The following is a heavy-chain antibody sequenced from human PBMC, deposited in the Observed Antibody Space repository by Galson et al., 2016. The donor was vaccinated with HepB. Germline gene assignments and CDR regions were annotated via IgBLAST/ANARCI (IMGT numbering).Heavy chain of an antibody. V-gene: IGHV3-7*03. CDR2: IKKDGSQR. J-gene: IGHJ4*02. CDR3: ARDPPYGEGFVGGWLWY. Sequence: SLRLSCAVSRFTFSEYWMSWVRQAPGKGLEWVANIKKDGSQRLYVDSVRGRFTISRDNAKNTVYLQMNSLRAEDTAVYYCARDPPYGEGFVGGWLWYWGQGTLVTVSS. CDR1: RFTFSEYW. D-gene: IGHD4-17*01.